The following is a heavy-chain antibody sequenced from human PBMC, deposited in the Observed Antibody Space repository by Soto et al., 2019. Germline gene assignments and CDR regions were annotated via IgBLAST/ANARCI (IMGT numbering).Heavy chain of an antibody. CDR3: ARQIYDSDTGPNFQYYFDS. D-gene: IGHD3-22*01. CDR2: IDPSDSQT. Sequence: GESLKISCQGSGYSFAGYWITWVRQKPGKSLEWMGRIDPSDSQTYYSPSFRGHVTISVTKSITTVFLQWSSLRASDTAMYYCARQIYDSDTGPNFQYYFDSWGQGTPVTVSS. V-gene: IGHV5-10-1*01. CDR1: GYSFAGYW. J-gene: IGHJ4*02.